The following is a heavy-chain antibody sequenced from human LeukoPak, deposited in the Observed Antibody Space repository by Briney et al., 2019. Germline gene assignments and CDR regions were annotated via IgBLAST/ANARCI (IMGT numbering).Heavy chain of an antibody. CDR3: ARDADGYED. V-gene: IGHV3-7*01. Sequence: GGSLRLSRAASGFTFSRAWMSWLRQAPGKGLEWVANIKEDGSEDYYADSVKGRFAISKDNAKNSLNLQMNSLRAEDTAMYYCARDADGYEDWGQGTLVTVSS. D-gene: IGHD5-18*01. CDR1: GFTFSRAW. J-gene: IGHJ4*02. CDR2: IKEDGSED.